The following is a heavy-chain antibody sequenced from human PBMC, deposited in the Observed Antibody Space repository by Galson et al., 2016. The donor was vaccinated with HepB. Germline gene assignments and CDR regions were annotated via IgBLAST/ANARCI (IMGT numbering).Heavy chain of an antibody. J-gene: IGHJ3*02. Sequence: ETLSLTCTVSGDSIRSYYWNWIRQPPGRGLEWIGYVHHSGNSNYNPSLKGRVTMSVDPSKNQFSLKLSSVIAADTAVYYCAKWSELKWAFDIWGLGTLVTVSS. CDR3: AKWSELKWAFDI. CDR2: VHHSGNS. V-gene: IGHV4-59*01. D-gene: IGHD3-3*01. CDR1: GDSIRSYY.